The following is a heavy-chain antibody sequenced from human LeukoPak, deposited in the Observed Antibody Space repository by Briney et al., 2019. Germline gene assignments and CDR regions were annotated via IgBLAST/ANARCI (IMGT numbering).Heavy chain of an antibody. CDR1: GGTFSSYA. CDR3: ASNRYYYGSGSYYKPIDY. J-gene: IGHJ4*02. D-gene: IGHD3-10*01. V-gene: IGHV1-69*06. Sequence: GASVKVSCKASGGTFSSYAISWVRQAPGQGLEWMGGIIPIFGTANYAQKFQGRVTITADKPTSTAYMELSSLRSEDTAVYYCASNRYYYGSGSYYKPIDYWGQGTLVTVSS. CDR2: IIPIFGTA.